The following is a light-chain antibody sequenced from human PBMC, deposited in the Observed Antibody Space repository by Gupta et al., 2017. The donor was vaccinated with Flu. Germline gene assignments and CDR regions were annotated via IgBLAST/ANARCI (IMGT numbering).Light chain of an antibody. CDR3: NQVHRG. J-gene: IGKJ2*03. Sequence: DLVVTQFPLLLPGTPGRPPAISCRSSQSLLHSNGYNSVEWYRQKPGQSPQHLIYLGYNRASGVPGRCSGGGACTDFTLRISRVEAEDVDVYHSNQVHRGFGQGTKLEIK. CDR1: QSLLHSNGYNS. CDR2: LGY. V-gene: IGKV2-28*01.